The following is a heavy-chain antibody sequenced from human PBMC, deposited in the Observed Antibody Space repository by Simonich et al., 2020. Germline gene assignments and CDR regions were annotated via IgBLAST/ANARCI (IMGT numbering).Heavy chain of an antibody. Sequence: QLQLQESGPGMVKPSETLSLTCPVYGGSISSSSYYWDWIRQPPGTGLEWFGSIYNRLSTYFNPSLKSRVTISVDTYKNQFSLKLSSVTAADTAVYYCARQRVLMVYAIDYWGQGTLVTVSS. D-gene: IGHD2-8*01. CDR2: IYNRLST. CDR3: ARQRVLMVYAIDY. V-gene: IGHV4-39*01. J-gene: IGHJ4*02. CDR1: GGSISSSSYY.